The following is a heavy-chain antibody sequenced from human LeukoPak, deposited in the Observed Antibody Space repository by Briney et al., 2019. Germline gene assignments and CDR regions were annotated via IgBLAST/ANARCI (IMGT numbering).Heavy chain of an antibody. Sequence: KPGGSLRLSCAASVFTVSDYYMSWIRQAPGKGLEWDSYISSSGSTIYYADSVKGRFTISRDNAENSLYLQMNSLRAEDTAVYYCARDRLGYCSSTSCLTRDWFDPWGQGTLVTVSS. J-gene: IGHJ5*02. CDR2: ISSSGSTI. CDR1: VFTVSDYY. V-gene: IGHV3-11*01. CDR3: ARDRLGYCSSTSCLTRDWFDP. D-gene: IGHD2-2*01.